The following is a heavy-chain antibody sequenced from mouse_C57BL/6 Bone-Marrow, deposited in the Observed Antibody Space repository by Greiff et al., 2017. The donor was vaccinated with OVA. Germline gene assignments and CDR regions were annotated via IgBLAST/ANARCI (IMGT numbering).Heavy chain of an antibody. CDR1: GYAFSSSW. D-gene: IGHD1-1*01. Sequence: QVQLQQSGPELVKPGASVKISCKASGYAFSSSWMNWVKQRPGKGLEWIGRIYPGDGDTNYNGKFKGKATLTADKSSSTAYMQLSSLTSEDSAVYFCARPYYYGSSYPFAYWGQGTLVTVSA. J-gene: IGHJ3*01. CDR2: IYPGDGDT. V-gene: IGHV1-82*01. CDR3: ARPYYYGSSYPFAY.